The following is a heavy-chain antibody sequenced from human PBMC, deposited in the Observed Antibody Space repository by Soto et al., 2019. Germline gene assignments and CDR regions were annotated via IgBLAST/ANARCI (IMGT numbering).Heavy chain of an antibody. V-gene: IGHV3-53*01. CDR2: IYSGGST. Sequence: GGSLRLSCAGSGFIVSSYYMSWVRQAPGKGLEWISVIYSGGSTYYADSVKGRFTISRDNSENTLYLQLNSLRAEDTAVYYCAKSGGNGWFADAFVVWGQGTMVTVSS. D-gene: IGHD6-19*01. CDR3: AKSGGNGWFADAFVV. J-gene: IGHJ3*01. CDR1: GFIVSSYY.